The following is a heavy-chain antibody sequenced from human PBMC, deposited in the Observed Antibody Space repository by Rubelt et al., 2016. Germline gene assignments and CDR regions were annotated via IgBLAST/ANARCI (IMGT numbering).Heavy chain of an antibody. D-gene: IGHD2-2*02. CDR2: INHSGST. Sequence: QLQLQESGPGLVKPSETLSLTCTVSGGSISSSSYYWGWIRQPPGKGLEWIGEINHSGSTTYNPSLKSRVTISVDTSKNQFSLKLSSVTAADTAVYYCARGKGRIVVVPAAIEIDYWGQGTLVTVSS. V-gene: IGHV4-39*07. CDR1: GGSISSSSYY. CDR3: ARGKGRIVVVPAAIEIDY. J-gene: IGHJ4*02.